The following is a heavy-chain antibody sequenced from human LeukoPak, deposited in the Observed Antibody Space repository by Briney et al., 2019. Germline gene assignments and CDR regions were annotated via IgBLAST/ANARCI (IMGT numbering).Heavy chain of an antibody. CDR3: ATDLGIWFDKNNT. Sequence: ASVKVSCKVSGKTLTELSMHWVRQAPGKGLEWMGGFDPEDTETIYAQKFQGRVTMTEDTSTDTAYMEPSSLNSEDTAVYYCATDLGIWFDKNNTWGQGTLVTVSS. D-gene: IGHD3-10*01. V-gene: IGHV1-24*01. J-gene: IGHJ4*02. CDR2: FDPEDTET. CDR1: GKTLTELS.